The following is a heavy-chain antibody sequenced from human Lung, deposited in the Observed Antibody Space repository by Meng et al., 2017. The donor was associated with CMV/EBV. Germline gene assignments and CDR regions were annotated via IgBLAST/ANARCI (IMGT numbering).Heavy chain of an antibody. V-gene: IGHV1-18*01. Sequence: ASXXVSXKTSGYTFIAYAFSWVRQAPGQGHEWMGWISAYNGNTNYAQKVQGRVTMTTDTSTSTAYMELRSLRSDDTAVYYCARSDMIRGVVVLDDWGQGTLVTVSS. D-gene: IGHD3-10*01. CDR3: ARSDMIRGVVVLDD. CDR1: GYTFIAYA. CDR2: ISAYNGNT. J-gene: IGHJ4*02.